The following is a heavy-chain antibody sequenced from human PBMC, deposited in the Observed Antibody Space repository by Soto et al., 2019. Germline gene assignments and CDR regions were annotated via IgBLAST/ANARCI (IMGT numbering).Heavy chain of an antibody. Sequence: GGSLRLSCAASGFTFSSYGMHWVRQAPGKGLEWVAVIWYDGSNKYYADSVKGRFTISRDNSKNTLYLQMNSLRAEDTAVYYCARMEGTYYYYGMDVWGQGTTVTVSS. CDR3: ARMEGTYYYYGMDV. CDR2: IWYDGSNK. V-gene: IGHV3-33*01. D-gene: IGHD1-1*01. CDR1: GFTFSSYG. J-gene: IGHJ6*02.